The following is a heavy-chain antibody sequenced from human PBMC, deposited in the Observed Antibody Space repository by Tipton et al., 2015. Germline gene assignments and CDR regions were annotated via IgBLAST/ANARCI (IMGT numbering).Heavy chain of an antibody. CDR3: ASVYCSGGGCKYWDLDY. J-gene: IGHJ4*02. CDR1: GFTFSSYG. CDR2: IWNDGSNK. D-gene: IGHD2-15*01. Sequence: SLRLSCAASGFTFSSYGMHWVRQAPGKGLEWVAVIWNDGSNKYYADSVKGRFTISRDNSKNTLYLQMNSLRAEDTAVYYYASVYCSGGGCKYWDLDYWGQGTLVTVSS. V-gene: IGHV3-33*01.